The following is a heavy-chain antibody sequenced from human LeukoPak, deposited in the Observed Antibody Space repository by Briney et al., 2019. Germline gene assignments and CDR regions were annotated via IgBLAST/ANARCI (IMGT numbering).Heavy chain of an antibody. D-gene: IGHD4-17*01. V-gene: IGHV4-59*01. J-gene: IGHJ6*02. CDR3: ARVLTVTTWDCYYGMDV. Sequence: SQTLPLTCTVSGGSISSYYWSWIRQPPGKGLEWIGYIYYSGSTNYNPSLKSRVTISVDTSKNQFSLKLGSVTAADTAVYYCARVLTVTTWDCYYGMDVWGQGTTVTVSS. CDR2: IYYSGST. CDR1: GGSISSYY.